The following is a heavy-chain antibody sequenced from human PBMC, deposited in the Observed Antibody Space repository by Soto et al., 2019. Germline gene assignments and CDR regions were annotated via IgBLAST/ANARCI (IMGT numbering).Heavy chain of an antibody. CDR3: ARVGAVSSGWYDGH. CDR2: INSDGSST. Sequence: EVQLVESGGGLVQPGGSLRLSCGASGFTFSTYNMHWVRQGPGTGLVWVSRINSDGSSTRYADSVKGRFTISRDNAKNTLYLRMNSQRVEDTAIYYCARVGAVSSGWYDGHWGLRTTVTVSS. D-gene: IGHD6-19*01. V-gene: IGHV3-74*01. J-gene: IGHJ4*02. CDR1: GFTFSTYN.